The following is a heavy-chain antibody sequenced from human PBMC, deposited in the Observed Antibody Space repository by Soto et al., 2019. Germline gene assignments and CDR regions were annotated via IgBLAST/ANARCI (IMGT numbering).Heavy chain of an antibody. CDR3: AKVGGYCSGGSCLLEAFDI. V-gene: IGHV3-23*01. Sequence: EVQLLESGGGLVQPGGSLRLSCAASGFTFSSSAMGWVRQAPGKGLKWVSGISGSGGSTYYADSVKGRFTISRDNSKNILYLQMNSLRADDTAVDYCAKVGGYCSGGSCLLEAFDIWGQGTMVTVSS. J-gene: IGHJ3*02. CDR2: ISGSGGST. D-gene: IGHD2-15*01. CDR1: GFTFSSSA.